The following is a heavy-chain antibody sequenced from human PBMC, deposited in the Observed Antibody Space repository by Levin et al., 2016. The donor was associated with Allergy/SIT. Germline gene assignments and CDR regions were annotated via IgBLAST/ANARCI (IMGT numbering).Heavy chain of an antibody. CDR3: AKDHRPPGYSYAAAFDI. CDR2: SRNKANSYTT. D-gene: IGHD5-18*01. V-gene: IGHV3-72*01. J-gene: IGHJ3*02. Sequence: GESLKISCAVSGFTFSDHYMDWVRQAPGKGLEWVGRSRNKANSYTTEYAPSVKGRFSISRDDLKNSLYLQMNSLKTEDTAVYYCAKDHRPPGYSYAAAFDIWGQGTMVTVSS. CDR1: GFTFSDHY.